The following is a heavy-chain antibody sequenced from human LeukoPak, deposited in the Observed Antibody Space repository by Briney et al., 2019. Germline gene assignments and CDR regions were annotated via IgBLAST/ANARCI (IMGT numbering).Heavy chain of an antibody. CDR3: AKLGSSGYYYSDY. J-gene: IGHJ4*02. Sequence: GRPLRLSCAASGFTFSSYAMHWVRQAPGKGLEWVAVISYDGSNKYYADSVKGRFTISRDNSKNTLYLQMNSLRAEDTAVYYCAKLGSSGYYYSDYWGQGTLVTVSS. CDR1: GFTFSSYA. D-gene: IGHD3-22*01. V-gene: IGHV3-30*18. CDR2: ISYDGSNK.